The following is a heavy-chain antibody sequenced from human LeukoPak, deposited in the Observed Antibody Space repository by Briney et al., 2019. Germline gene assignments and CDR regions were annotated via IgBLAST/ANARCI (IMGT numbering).Heavy chain of an antibody. CDR3: ARLDSSGWYSMIDY. V-gene: IGHV4-30-4*08. J-gene: IGHJ4*02. CDR2: IYYSGST. D-gene: IGHD6-19*01. Sequence: SETLSLTCTVSGGSISSGDYYWSWIRQPPGKGLEWIGYIYYSGSTNYNPSLKSRVTISVDTSKNQFSLKLSSVTVADTAVYYCARLDSSGWYSMIDYWGQGTLVTVSS. CDR1: GGSISSGDYY.